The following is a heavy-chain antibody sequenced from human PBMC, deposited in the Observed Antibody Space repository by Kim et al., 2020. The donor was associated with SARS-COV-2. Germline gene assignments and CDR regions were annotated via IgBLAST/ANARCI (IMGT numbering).Heavy chain of an antibody. V-gene: IGHV3-11*05. J-gene: IGHJ4*02. Sequence: GGSLRLSCAASGFTFSDYYMSWIRQAPGKGLEWVSYISSSSSYTNYADSVKGRFTISRDNAKNSLYLQMNSLRAEDTAVYYCARVRVGATKARYFDYWGQGTLVTVSS. CDR3: ARVRVGATKARYFDY. D-gene: IGHD1-26*01. CDR1: GFTFSDYY. CDR2: ISSSSSYT.